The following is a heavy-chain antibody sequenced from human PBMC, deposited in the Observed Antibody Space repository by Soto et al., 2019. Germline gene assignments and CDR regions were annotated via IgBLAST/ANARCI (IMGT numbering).Heavy chain of an antibody. CDR1: GQSFSGHS. J-gene: IGHJ4*02. Sequence: QVQLQQWGAGLVKPSETLSLSCAVYGQSFSGHSWAWIRQPPGKGLEWIGEINESGSTYYNPSLTSRVAFSTDTSKNQFSLKLSSVSAADTAAYFCARGSGIVALPGELEDVKYDYWGQGTLVNVSS. CDR3: ARGSGIVALPGELEDVKYDY. V-gene: IGHV4-34*01. D-gene: IGHD1-1*01. CDR2: INESGST.